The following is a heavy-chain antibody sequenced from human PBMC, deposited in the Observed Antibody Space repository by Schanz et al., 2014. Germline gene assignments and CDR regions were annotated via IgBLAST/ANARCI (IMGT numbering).Heavy chain of an antibody. V-gene: IGHV1-69*02. D-gene: IGHD4-17*01. Sequence: QVQLVQSGAELKKPGSSMKVSCKASGGTFNSYTINWVRQAPGQGLEWMGRIIPILGIANYAQKFQGRVTITADRSTSTAYMELSSLRSEDTAVYCCARGYGDTPTDFWGQGTLVTVSS. CDR1: GGTFNSYT. CDR2: IIPILGIA. J-gene: IGHJ4*02. CDR3: ARGYGDTPTDF.